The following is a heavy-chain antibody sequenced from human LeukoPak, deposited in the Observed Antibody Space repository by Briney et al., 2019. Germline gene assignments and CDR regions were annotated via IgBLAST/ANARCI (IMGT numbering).Heavy chain of an antibody. CDR1: GYTFTSYY. CDR3: ARDRYCSGGSCYLTLDY. Sequence: SVEVSCKASGYTFTSYYMHWVRQAPGQGLEWMGMINPSGGSTSYAQKFQGRVPMTRDTSTSTVYMEVSSLRSEDTAVYYCARDRYCSGGSCYLTLDYWGQGTLVTVSS. CDR2: INPSGGST. D-gene: IGHD2-15*01. J-gene: IGHJ4*02. V-gene: IGHV1-46*01.